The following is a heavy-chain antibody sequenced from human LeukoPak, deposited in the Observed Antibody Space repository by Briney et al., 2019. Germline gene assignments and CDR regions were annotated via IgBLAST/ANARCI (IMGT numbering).Heavy chain of an antibody. Sequence: PSETLSLTYTVSGGSISSYYWSWIRQPPGKGLEWIGYIYYSGSTNYNPSLKSRVTISVDTSKNQFSLKLSSVTAADTAVYYCARGGSYRSFDYWGQGTLVTVSS. CDR2: IYYSGST. CDR3: ARGGSYRSFDY. V-gene: IGHV4-59*01. D-gene: IGHD1-26*01. CDR1: GGSISSYY. J-gene: IGHJ4*02.